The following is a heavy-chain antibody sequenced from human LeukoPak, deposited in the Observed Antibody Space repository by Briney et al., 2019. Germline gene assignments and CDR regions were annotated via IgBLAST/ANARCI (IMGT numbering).Heavy chain of an antibody. CDR2: ITGSGGGT. Sequence: GGSLRLFCAASGFTFSSYAMSWVRRAPGKGLEWVSAITGSGGGTYYADSVKGWFTISRDNSKNTLYLQMNSLRAEDTAVYYCGAGDFWSGPNDYWGQGTLVTVSS. V-gene: IGHV3-23*01. CDR3: GAGDFWSGPNDY. D-gene: IGHD3-3*01. J-gene: IGHJ4*02. CDR1: GFTFSSYA.